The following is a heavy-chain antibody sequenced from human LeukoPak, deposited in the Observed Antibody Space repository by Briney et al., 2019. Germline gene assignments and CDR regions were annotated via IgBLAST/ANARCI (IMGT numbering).Heavy chain of an antibody. CDR3: ARKDDSSFYPPGS. CDR1: GYTFTGYY. J-gene: IGHJ4*02. Sequence: ASVKVSCKASGYTFTGYYMHWVRQAPGQGLEWMGRINPNIGGTTYAHKFQGRDTMTKDTRISTAYTELSRLRPDHTTCCYTARKDDSSFYPPGSWGQGTLVSASS. CDR2: INPNIGGT. D-gene: IGHD3-22*01. V-gene: IGHV1-2*06.